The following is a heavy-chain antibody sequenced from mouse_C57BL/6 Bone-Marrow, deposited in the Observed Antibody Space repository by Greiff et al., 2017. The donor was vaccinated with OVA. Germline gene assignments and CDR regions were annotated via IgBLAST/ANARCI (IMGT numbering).Heavy chain of an antibody. D-gene: IGHD2-1*01. Sequence: EVHLVESGGGLVKPGGSLKLSCAASGFTFSSYAMSWVRQTPEKRLEWVATISDGGSYTYYPDNVKGRFTISRDNAKNNLYLQMSHLKSEDTAMYYCARAVSYGNYVDWYFDVWGTGTTATVSS. V-gene: IGHV5-4*01. J-gene: IGHJ1*03. CDR1: GFTFSSYA. CDR3: ARAVSYGNYVDWYFDV. CDR2: ISDGGSYT.